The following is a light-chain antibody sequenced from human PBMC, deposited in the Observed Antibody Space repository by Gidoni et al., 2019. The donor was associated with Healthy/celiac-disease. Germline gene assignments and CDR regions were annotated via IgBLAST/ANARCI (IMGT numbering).Light chain of an antibody. CDR2: AAS. V-gene: IGKV1-39*01. J-gene: IGKJ1*01. CDR3: QQSYSTPRT. Sequence: IKMTQSPSSRSASVGDRVTITCRASQSISSYINWYQKKPGKAPKLRIYAASSLQSGVQARFSGSGSGTDFTLTISSLQHEDFATYYCQQSYSTPRTFXQXTKVEIK. CDR1: QSISSY.